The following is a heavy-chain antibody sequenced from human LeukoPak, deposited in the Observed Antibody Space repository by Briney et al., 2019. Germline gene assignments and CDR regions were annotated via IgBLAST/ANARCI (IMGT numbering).Heavy chain of an antibody. V-gene: IGHV3-9*01. J-gene: IGHJ4*02. CDR2: ISWNSGSI. Sequence: GGSLRLSCAASGFTFDDYAMHWVRQAPGKGLEWVSGISWNSGSIGYADSVKGRFTIPRDNAKNSLYLQMNSLRAEDTALYYCAKDGIFGGVITYYFDYWGQGTLVTVSS. D-gene: IGHD3-16*02. CDR1: GFTFDDYA. CDR3: AKDGIFGGVITYYFDY.